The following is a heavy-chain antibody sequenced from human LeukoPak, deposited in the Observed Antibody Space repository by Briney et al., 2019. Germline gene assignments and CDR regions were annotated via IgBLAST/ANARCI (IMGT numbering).Heavy chain of an antibody. J-gene: IGHJ6*02. D-gene: IGHD1-26*01. CDR3: ARGNSGSSYVEYYYGMDV. CDR1: GFTFSSYA. Sequence: GGSLRLSCAASGFTFSSYAMSWVRQAPGKGLEWVSVIYSGGRTYYADYVKGRFIISRNNSKNTVNLQMKSLRDEDTAVYFGARGNSGSSYVEYYYGMDVWGQGTTVTVSS. V-gene: IGHV3-53*01. CDR2: IYSGGRT.